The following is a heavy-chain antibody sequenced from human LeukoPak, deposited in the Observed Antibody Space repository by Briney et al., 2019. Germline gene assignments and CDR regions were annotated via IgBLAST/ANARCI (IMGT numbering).Heavy chain of an antibody. J-gene: IGHJ4*02. CDR3: AKDVGGYYFDY. V-gene: IGHV3-23*01. D-gene: IGHD3-10*01. Sequence: GGSLRLSCGVSGFTFSSYAMSWVRQAPGKGLEWVSAISGSGGSTYYADSVKGRFTISRGNSKNTLYLQMNSLRAEDTAVYYCAKDVGGYYFDYWGQGTLVTVSS. CDR1: GFTFSSYA. CDR2: ISGSGGST.